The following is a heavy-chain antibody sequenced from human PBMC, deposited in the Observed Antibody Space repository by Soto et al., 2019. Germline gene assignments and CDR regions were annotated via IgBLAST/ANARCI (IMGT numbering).Heavy chain of an antibody. Sequence: QITLKESGPTLVKPTQTLTLTCTCSGFSLSSSGAGVGWVRQPPGKALEWLALIYWDDDKGDSPSLKSRLTITKDTYKNQVVLRMTNMDPVDTGTYYCARRRPVTVSFSVGACDIWGQGTMVTVSS. D-gene: IGHD3-3*02. CDR1: GFSLSSSGAG. CDR3: ARRRPVTVSFSVGACDI. V-gene: IGHV2-5*02. CDR2: IYWDDDK. J-gene: IGHJ3*02.